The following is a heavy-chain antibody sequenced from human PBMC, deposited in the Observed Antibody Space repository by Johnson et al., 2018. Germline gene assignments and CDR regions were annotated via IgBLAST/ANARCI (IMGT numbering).Heavy chain of an antibody. CDR3: VRDLSTTTGGYFQH. CDR1: GFTFSSYS. D-gene: IGHD1-14*01. CDR2: LSRSNSYG. Sequence: VQLVESGGGLVKPGGSLRLSCVASGFTFSSYSMTWVRQAPGKGLEWVSSLSRSNSYGYYADSVKGRFTISRDNAKNSLDLQMNSLRVDDTAVYYCVRDLSTTTGGYFQHWGQGTLVTVSS. J-gene: IGHJ1*01. V-gene: IGHV3-21*01.